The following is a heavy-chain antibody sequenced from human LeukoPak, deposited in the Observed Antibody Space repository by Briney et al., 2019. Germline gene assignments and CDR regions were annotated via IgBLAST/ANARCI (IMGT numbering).Heavy chain of an antibody. CDR1: GFTFSSYT. Sequence: GGSLRLSCAASGFTFSSYTMHWVRQAPGKGLEWVTVISYDGSSKYYADSVKGRFTISRDNSKNTVSLQMNSLRPDDTAVYYCARDQGGGWTDFDYWGQGTLVTVSS. CDR3: ARDQGGGWTDFDY. CDR2: ISYDGSSK. D-gene: IGHD6-19*01. J-gene: IGHJ4*02. V-gene: IGHV3-30-3*01.